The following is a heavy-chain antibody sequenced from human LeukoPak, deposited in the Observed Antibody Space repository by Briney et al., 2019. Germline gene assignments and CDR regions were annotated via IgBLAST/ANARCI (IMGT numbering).Heavy chain of an antibody. V-gene: IGHV3-7*01. CDR2: IKQDGSEK. D-gene: IGHD5-24*01. J-gene: IGHJ4*02. CDR3: AREGGMATIYFDY. Sequence: GGSLRLSCAASGFTFSSYGMHWVRQAPGKGLEWVANIKQDGSEKYYVDSVKGRFTISRDNAKNSLYLQMNSLRAEDTAVYYCAREGGMATIYFDYWGQGTLVTVSS. CDR1: GFTFSSYG.